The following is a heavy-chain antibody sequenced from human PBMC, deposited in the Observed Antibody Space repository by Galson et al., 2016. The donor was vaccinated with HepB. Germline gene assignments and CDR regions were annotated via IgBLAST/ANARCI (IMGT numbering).Heavy chain of an antibody. CDR2: TSWNSGSI. J-gene: IGHJ4*02. CDR1: GFTFDDYA. D-gene: IGHD4-17*01. CDR3: AKDRDHFGDYVFDY. V-gene: IGHV3-9*01. Sequence: SLRLSCAASGFTFDDYAMHWVRQAPGKGLEWVSGTSWNSGSIGYADSVKGRFTISRDNSKNTLYLQMNSLRADDTALYYCAKDRDHFGDYVFDYWGQGTLVTVSS.